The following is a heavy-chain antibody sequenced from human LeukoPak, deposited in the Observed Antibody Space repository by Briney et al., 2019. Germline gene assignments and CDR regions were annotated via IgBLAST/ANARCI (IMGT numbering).Heavy chain of an antibody. J-gene: IGHJ4*02. CDR1: GGSISNYY. D-gene: IGHD3-22*01. V-gene: IGHV4-59*01. CDR2: IYYSGST. CDR3: ARFDSSGYYVVY. Sequence: SGTLSLTCTVSGGSISNYYWSWIRQPPGTGLEWIGYIYYSGSTNYNPSLKSRVSISVDTSRNQFSLKLSSVTAADTAVYYCARFDSSGYYVVYWGQGTLVTVSS.